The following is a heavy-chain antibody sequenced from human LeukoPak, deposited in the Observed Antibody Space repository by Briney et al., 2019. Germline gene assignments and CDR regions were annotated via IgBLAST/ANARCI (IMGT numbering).Heavy chain of an antibody. V-gene: IGHV7-4-1*02. CDR1: GYTFTVYY. CDR3: ARPPDYGDFQIPENYFDY. J-gene: IGHJ4*02. Sequence: ASVTVSYKASGYTFTVYYMHWVRQAPGQGREWMGWINTNTGNPTYAQGFTGRFVFSLDTSVSTAYLQISSLKAEDTAVYYCARPPDYGDFQIPENYFDYWGQGTLVTVSS. D-gene: IGHD4-17*01. CDR2: INTNTGNP.